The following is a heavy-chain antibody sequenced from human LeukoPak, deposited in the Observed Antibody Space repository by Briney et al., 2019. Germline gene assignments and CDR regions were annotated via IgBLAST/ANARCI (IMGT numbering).Heavy chain of an antibody. CDR2: INTNTGNP. J-gene: IGHJ4*02. CDR3: ARGDSIVVVTAISSFDY. V-gene: IGHV7-4-1*02. D-gene: IGHD2-21*02. CDR1: GYTFTSYA. Sequence: ASVKVSCKASGYTFTSYAMNWVRQAPGQGLEWMGWINTNTGNPTYAQGFTGRFVFSLDTSVSTAYLQISSLKAEDTAVYYCARGDSIVVVTAISSFDYWGQGTLVTVSS.